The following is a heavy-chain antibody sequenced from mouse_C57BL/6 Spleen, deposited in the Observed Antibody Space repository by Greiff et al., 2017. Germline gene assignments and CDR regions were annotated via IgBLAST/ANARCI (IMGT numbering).Heavy chain of an antibody. Sequence: QVQLKESGAELVKPGASVKMSCKASGYTFTTYPIEWMKQNHGKSLEWIGNFHPYNDDTKYNEKFKGKATLTVEKSSSTVYLELSRLTSDDSAVYYCARSDYYGSSYYFDYWGQGTTLTVSS. J-gene: IGHJ2*01. D-gene: IGHD1-1*01. V-gene: IGHV1-47*01. CDR2: FHPYNDDT. CDR3: ARSDYYGSSYYFDY. CDR1: GYTFTTYP.